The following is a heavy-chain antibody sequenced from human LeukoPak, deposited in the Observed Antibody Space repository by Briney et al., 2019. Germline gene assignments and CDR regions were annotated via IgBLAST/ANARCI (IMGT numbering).Heavy chain of an antibody. CDR2: IIPILGIA. CDR1: GGTFSSYA. J-gene: IGHJ4*02. V-gene: IGHV1-69*04. Sequence: VASVKVFCEASGGTFSSYAISWVRQAPGQGLVWMGRIIPILGIANYAQKFQGRVTITADKSTSTAYMELSSLRSEDTAVYYCARVGIAVADLFDYWGQGTLVTVSS. D-gene: IGHD6-19*01. CDR3: ARVGIAVADLFDY.